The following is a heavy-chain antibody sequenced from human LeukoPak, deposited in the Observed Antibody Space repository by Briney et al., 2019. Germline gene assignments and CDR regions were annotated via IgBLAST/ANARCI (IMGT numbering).Heavy chain of an antibody. CDR2: IYYSGST. Sequence: SETLSLTCTVSGGSISSYYWSWIRQPPGKGLEWIGYIYYSGSTNYNPSLKSRVTISVDTSKNQFSLKLSSVTAADTAVYYCARLPSIAAHYYYYYYYMGVWGKGTTVTVSS. V-gene: IGHV4-59*01. J-gene: IGHJ6*03. D-gene: IGHD6-6*01. CDR3: ARLPSIAAHYYYYYYYMGV. CDR1: GGSISSYY.